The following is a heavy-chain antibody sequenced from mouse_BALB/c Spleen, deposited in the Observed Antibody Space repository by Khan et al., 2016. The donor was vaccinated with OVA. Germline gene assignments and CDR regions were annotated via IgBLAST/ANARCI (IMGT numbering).Heavy chain of an antibody. CDR2: ISYSGST. CDR1: GYSITSGYG. J-gene: IGHJ2*01. CDR3: ARTARIKY. Sequence: VQLQQSGPGLVKPSQSLSLTCTVTGYSITSGYGWNWIRQFPGNKLEWMGYISYSGSTNYNPSLKSRISITRDTSKNQFFLQLNSVTTEDTAAYYCARTARIKYWGQGTTLTVSS. V-gene: IGHV3-2*02. D-gene: IGHD1-2*01.